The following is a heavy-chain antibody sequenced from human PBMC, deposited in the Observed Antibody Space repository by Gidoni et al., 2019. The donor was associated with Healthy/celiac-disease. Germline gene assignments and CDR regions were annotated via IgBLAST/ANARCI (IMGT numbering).Heavy chain of an antibody. J-gene: IGHJ3*02. V-gene: IGHV1-69*01. D-gene: IGHD2-15*01. CDR1: GGTFSSYA. CDR3: ARAPVAATRPLRDAFDI. Sequence: QVQLVQSGAEVQKPGSSVKVSCKASGGTFSSYAISWVRQAPGQGLEWMGGIIPIFGTANYAQKFQGRVTITADESTSTAYMELSSLRSEDTAVYYCARAPVAATRPLRDAFDIWGQGTMVTVSS. CDR2: IIPIFGTA.